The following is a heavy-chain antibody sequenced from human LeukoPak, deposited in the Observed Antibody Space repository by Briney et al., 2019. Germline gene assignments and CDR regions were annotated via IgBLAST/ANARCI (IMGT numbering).Heavy chain of an antibody. J-gene: IGHJ4*02. D-gene: IGHD1-26*01. Sequence: TSETLSLTCTVSDDSISDYHRGWIRQPPGKGLEWIGYIHNSGTSTYNLSLKSRVTISADTSKNQFSLNLTSVTAADTAVYYCARHVGLRIVGRLGGYYFDYWGQGTLVTVSS. V-gene: IGHV4-59*08. CDR3: ARHVGLRIVGRLGGYYFDY. CDR1: DDSISDYH. CDR2: IHNSGTS.